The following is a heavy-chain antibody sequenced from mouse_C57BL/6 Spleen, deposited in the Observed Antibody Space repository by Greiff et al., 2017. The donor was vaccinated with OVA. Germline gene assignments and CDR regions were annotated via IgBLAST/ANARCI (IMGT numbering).Heavy chain of an antibody. J-gene: IGHJ2*01. D-gene: IGHD2-3*01. CDR3: ARFYDGYYGYFDY. CDR1: GFTFSSYA. CDR2: ISDGGSYT. V-gene: IGHV5-4*03. Sequence: EVKLVESGGGLVKPGGSLKLSCAASGFTFSSYAMSWVRQTPEKRLEWVATISDGGSYTYYPDNVKGRFTISRDNAKNNLYLQMSHLKSEDTAMYFCARFYDGYYGYFDYWGQGTTLTVSS.